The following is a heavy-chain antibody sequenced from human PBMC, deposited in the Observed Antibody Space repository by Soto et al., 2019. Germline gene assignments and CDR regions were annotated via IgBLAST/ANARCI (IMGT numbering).Heavy chain of an antibody. V-gene: IGHV4-30-4*08. CDR1: GGSISSGDYY. D-gene: IGHD6-13*01. Sequence: SETLSLTCTASGGSISSGDYYWSWMRQHPGKGLEWIGYIFYSGSTYYNPSLKSRVTISVDTSSNQFSLKLSSVTAADTAVYYCAIQQQLVKGGSFDYWGQGTLVTVSS. J-gene: IGHJ4*02. CDR3: AIQQQLVKGGSFDY. CDR2: IFYSGST.